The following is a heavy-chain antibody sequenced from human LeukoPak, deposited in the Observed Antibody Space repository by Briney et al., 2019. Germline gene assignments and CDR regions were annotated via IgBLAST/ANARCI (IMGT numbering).Heavy chain of an antibody. Sequence: AASVKVSCKASGGTFSSYAISWVRQAPGQGLEWMGGIIPIFGTANYAQKFQGRVTITTDESTSTAYMELSSLRSEDTAVYYCARGVLGSSGFDYWGQGTLVTVSS. CDR1: GGTFSSYA. CDR3: ARGVLGSSGFDY. V-gene: IGHV1-69*05. J-gene: IGHJ4*02. CDR2: IIPIFGTA. D-gene: IGHD6-6*01.